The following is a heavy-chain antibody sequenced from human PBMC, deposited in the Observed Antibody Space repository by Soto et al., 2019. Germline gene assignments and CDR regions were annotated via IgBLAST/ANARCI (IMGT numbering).Heavy chain of an antibody. V-gene: IGHV3-33*01. J-gene: IGHJ4*02. CDR1: GFTFSSYG. CDR2: IWYDGSNK. Sequence: QVQLVESGGGVVQPGRSLRLSCAASGFTFSSYGMHWVRQAPGKGLEWVAVIWYDGSNKYYADSVKGRFTSSRDNSKNTLYLQMNSLRAEDTAVYYCARDPLKYYDFWSGYDYWGQGTLVTVSS. CDR3: ARDPLKYYDFWSGYDY. D-gene: IGHD3-3*01.